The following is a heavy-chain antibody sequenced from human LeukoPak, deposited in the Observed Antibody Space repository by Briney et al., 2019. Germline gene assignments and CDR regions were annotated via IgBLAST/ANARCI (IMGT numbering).Heavy chain of an antibody. CDR3: AEDIGSGITIFGVVRS. D-gene: IGHD3-3*01. Sequence: GGSLRLSCAASGFTFDDYAMHWVRQAPGKGLEWVSGISWNSGSIGYADSVKGRFTISRDNAKNSLYLQMNSLRAEDTALYYCAEDIGSGITIFGVVRSWGQGTLVTVSS. CDR1: GFTFDDYA. V-gene: IGHV3-9*01. J-gene: IGHJ5*02. CDR2: ISWNSGSI.